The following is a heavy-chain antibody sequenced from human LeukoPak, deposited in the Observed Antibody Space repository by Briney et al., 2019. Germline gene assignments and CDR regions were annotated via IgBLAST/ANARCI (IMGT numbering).Heavy chain of an antibody. CDR1: GFTVSSNY. CDR2: ISSGGST. Sequence: PGGSLRLSCAASGFTVSSNYMTWVRLAPGKGLEWVSVISSGGSTDYADSVKGRFTISRDSSKNTVWLQMNTLRAEDTAVYYCARGLGYDYVWGTYRLTPWGQGTLVTVSS. J-gene: IGHJ4*02. D-gene: IGHD3-16*02. V-gene: IGHV3-53*01. CDR3: ARGLGYDYVWGTYRLTP.